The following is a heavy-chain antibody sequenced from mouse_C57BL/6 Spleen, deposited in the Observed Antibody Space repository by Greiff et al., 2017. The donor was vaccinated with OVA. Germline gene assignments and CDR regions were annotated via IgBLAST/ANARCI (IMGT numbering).Heavy chain of an antibody. D-gene: IGHD4-1*01. CDR2: INPSSGYT. Sequence: QVQLQQSGAELANPGASVKLSFTASGYPFTSSWLHWVKPRPGQVLAWIGYINPSSGYTKSNQKFKDKATLTADKSSSTAYMQLGSLTYEGSAVDYCARQSLNWAGFAYWGQGTLVTVSA. J-gene: IGHJ3*01. CDR3: ARQSLNWAGFAY. V-gene: IGHV1-7*01. CDR1: GYPFTSSW.